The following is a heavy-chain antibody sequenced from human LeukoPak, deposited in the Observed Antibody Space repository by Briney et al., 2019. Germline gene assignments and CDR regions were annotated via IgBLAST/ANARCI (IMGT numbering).Heavy chain of an antibody. CDR2: ISPSSHYI. CDR3: ARAPTVLVGYCSSSSCQADY. D-gene: IGHD2-2*01. J-gene: IGHJ4*02. CDR1: GFTFSNYS. V-gene: IGHV3-21*04. Sequence: GGSLRLSCAGSGFTFSNYSINWVRQAPGKGLEWVSSISPSSHYIYYADSVRGRFTISRDNARNSLYLQMNSLRDEDTAVYYCARAPTVLVGYCSSSSCQADYWGQGTLVTVSS.